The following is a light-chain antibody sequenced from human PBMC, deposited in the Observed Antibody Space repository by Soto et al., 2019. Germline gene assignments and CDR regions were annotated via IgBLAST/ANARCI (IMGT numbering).Light chain of an antibody. CDR1: SSDVGGYNY. CDR3: SSYTTSSTLL. Sequence: QSALTQPASVSGSPGQSITISCTGTSSDVGGYNYVSWYQQHPGKVPKLIIYEVSNRPPGVSNRFSGSKFGNTASLTISGLQAEDEADYYCSSYTTSSTLLFGGGTKVTVL. J-gene: IGLJ2*01. CDR2: EVS. V-gene: IGLV2-14*01.